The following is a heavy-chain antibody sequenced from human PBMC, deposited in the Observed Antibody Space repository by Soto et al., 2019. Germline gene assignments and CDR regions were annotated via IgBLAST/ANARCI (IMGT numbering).Heavy chain of an antibody. J-gene: IGHJ6*03. V-gene: IGHV1-18*01. CDR3: ARVRQLGGYFYYYMDV. D-gene: IGHD6-6*01. CDR1: GYTFTNYG. Sequence: QVQLLQSGAEVKKPGASVKVSCKASGYTFTNYGITWVRQAPGQGLEWMGWISAYNGNTHYTQRLQGRVTMTTDTSTSTAYMELRGLRSDDTAVYYVARVRQLGGYFYYYMDVWGKGTTVTVSS. CDR2: ISAYNGNT.